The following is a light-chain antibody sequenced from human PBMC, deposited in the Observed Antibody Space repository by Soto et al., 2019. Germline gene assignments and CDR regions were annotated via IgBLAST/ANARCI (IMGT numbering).Light chain of an antibody. J-gene: IGKJ4*01. Sequence: EIVMTQSPATLSVSPGERATLSCRASQGIGSTLAWYQQKPGQTPRLLIYGASTRATGVPARFSVSGSGTKFTPTTNRLPCEDLALYYCQRYNNSPLTFGGGTKVAIK. V-gene: IGKV3-15*01. CDR2: GAS. CDR1: QGIGST. CDR3: QRYNNSPLT.